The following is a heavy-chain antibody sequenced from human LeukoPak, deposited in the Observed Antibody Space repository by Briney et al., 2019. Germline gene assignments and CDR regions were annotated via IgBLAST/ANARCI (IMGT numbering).Heavy chain of an antibody. J-gene: IGHJ4*02. D-gene: IGHD4-23*01. V-gene: IGHV3-7*01. Sequence: GGSLRLSCAASGFTFSSYWMSWVRQAPGKGLEWVANINQDGSEKYYVDSVKGRFTISKDNSKNTLYLQMNSLRAEDTAVYYCARDRSVTHFDHWGQGTLVIVSS. CDR2: INQDGSEK. CDR3: ARDRSVTHFDH. CDR1: GFTFSSYW.